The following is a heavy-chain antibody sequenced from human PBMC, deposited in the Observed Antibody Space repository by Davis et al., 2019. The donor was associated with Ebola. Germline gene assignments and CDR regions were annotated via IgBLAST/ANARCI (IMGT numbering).Heavy chain of an antibody. CDR2: IYPADSDT. CDR3: ARLYSSTLRFDP. J-gene: IGHJ5*02. D-gene: IGHD6-13*01. V-gene: IGHV5-51*01. CDR1: GSTFTTYW. Sequence: GESLKISCQGSGSTFTTYWIGWVRQVPGKGLEWMGIIYPADSDTRYSPSFQGQVTISADKSISTAYLQWSSLKASDTAMYYCARLYSSTLRFDPWGQGTLVTVSS.